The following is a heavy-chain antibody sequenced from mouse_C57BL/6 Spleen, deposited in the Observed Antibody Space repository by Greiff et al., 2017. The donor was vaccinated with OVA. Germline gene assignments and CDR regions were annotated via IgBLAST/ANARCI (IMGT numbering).Heavy chain of an antibody. CDR1: GYTFTSYW. Sequence: VQLQQPGAELVKPGASVKLSCKASGYTFTSYWMQWVKQRPGQGLEWIGEIDPSDSYTNYNQKFKGKATLTVDTSSSTAYMQLSSLTSEDSAVYYCARWRGYDYDVWFAYWGQGTLVTVSA. CDR2: IDPSDSYT. V-gene: IGHV1-50*01. D-gene: IGHD2-4*01. CDR3: ARWRGYDYDVWFAY. J-gene: IGHJ3*01.